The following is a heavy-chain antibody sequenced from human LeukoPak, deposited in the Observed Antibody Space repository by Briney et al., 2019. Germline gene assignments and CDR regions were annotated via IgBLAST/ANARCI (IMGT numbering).Heavy chain of an antibody. D-gene: IGHD3-10*01. J-gene: IGHJ4*02. V-gene: IGHV4-4*02. CDR2: IYHSGGT. Sequence: AETVSLTCAVSGRSIRSSNWWGRVRQPPGEGLGWIREIYHSGGTNYNASLKSRVTISVDKSKNQFSLKLSSVTAADTAVYYCARGLTMVRGVRPFDCWGQGTLVTVSS. CDR3: ARGLTMVRGVRPFDC. CDR1: GRSIRSSNW.